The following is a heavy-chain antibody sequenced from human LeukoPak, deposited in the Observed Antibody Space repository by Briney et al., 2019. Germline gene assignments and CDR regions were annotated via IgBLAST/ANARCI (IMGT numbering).Heavy chain of an antibody. D-gene: IGHD6-6*01. V-gene: IGHV4-39*07. CDR1: GGSISSSSYY. J-gene: IGHJ4*02. CDR2: IYYSGST. Sequence: PSQTLSLTCTVSGGSISSSSYYWGWIRQPPGKGLEWIGRIYYSGSTSYNPSLKSRVTISVDTSKNQFSLKLSSVTAADTAVYYCARPRYSSSYYFDYWGQGTLVTVSS. CDR3: ARPRYSSSYYFDY.